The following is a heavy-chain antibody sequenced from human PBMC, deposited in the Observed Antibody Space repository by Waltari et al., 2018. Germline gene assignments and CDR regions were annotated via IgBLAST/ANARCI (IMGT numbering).Heavy chain of an antibody. D-gene: IGHD1-1*01. CDR2: IIPIFGKA. CDR1: GGTLSDYT. Sequence: QVQMVQSGAEVKKPGYSVKVSCKTSGGTLSDYTINWVRQAPGQGLEWLGRIIPIFGKANYAQKFQGRVTFTADKSTHTAYMEVSGLTSEDTALYYCARDDATTGHLDSWGQGTPVTISS. CDR3: ARDDATTGHLDS. V-gene: IGHV1-69*08. J-gene: IGHJ4*02.